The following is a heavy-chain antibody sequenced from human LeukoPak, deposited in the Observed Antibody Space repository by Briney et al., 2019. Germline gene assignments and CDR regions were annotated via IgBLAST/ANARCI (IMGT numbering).Heavy chain of an antibody. D-gene: IGHD7-27*01. J-gene: IGHJ2*01. V-gene: IGHV1-69*05. CDR2: IIPVSGTT. Sequence: ASVKVSCKASGGTLSNHAVSWVRQAPGQGLEWMGRIIPVSGTTNYAQKFQGRVTIITDESTSTVYMDLSSLRSEDTAVYFCARSVNWGSXXYWYXXLWGRGTLXAXXS. CDR3: ARSVNWGSXXYWYXXL. CDR1: GGTLSNHA.